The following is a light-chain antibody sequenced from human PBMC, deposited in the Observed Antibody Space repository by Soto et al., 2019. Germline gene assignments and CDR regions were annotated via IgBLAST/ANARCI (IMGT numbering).Light chain of an antibody. V-gene: IGKV1-5*03. CDR1: QSISPW. J-gene: IGKJ2*01. CDR2: KAS. Sequence: DIRMTQSPSTLSASVGDRVTITCRASQSISPWLAWYQQKPGQAPKLLIQKASSLESGVPSRFSGSGSGTEFTLTISGLQPDDFATYYCQHYNSGTFFGPGTK. CDR3: QHYNSGTF.